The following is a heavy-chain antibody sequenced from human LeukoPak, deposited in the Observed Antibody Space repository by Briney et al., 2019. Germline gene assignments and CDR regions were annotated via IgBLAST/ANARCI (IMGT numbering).Heavy chain of an antibody. CDR2: IKKKTEGGTT. V-gene: IGHV3-15*01. CDR3: TTAVGGTEDFDY. D-gene: IGHD1-26*01. Sequence: GGSLRLSCAASGFTFRNAWMSWVRQAPGKGLEWVVRIKKKTEGGTTDYAAPVKGRFTISRDNSKNTLYLQMNSLKTEDTAVYYCTTAVGGTEDFDYWGQGTLVTVSS. J-gene: IGHJ4*02. CDR1: GFTFRNAW.